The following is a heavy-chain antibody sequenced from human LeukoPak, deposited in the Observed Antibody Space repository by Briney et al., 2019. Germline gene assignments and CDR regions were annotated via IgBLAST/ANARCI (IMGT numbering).Heavy chain of an antibody. J-gene: IGHJ3*02. Sequence: GGSLRLSCAASGFTFSTYSMNWVRQAPGKGLEWVSYISSGGSTVHYADSVKGRFTISRDNAKNSLYLQMNSLRAEDTAVYYCARVIIVGATGIWGQGTMVTVSS. CDR1: GFTFSTYS. V-gene: IGHV3-48*04. CDR3: ARVIIVGATGI. D-gene: IGHD1-26*01. CDR2: ISSGGSTV.